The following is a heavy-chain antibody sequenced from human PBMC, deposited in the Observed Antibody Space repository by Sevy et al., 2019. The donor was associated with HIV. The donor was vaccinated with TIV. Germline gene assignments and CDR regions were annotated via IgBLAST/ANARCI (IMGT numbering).Heavy chain of an antibody. CDR3: TRGYYYDSSGYSDY. J-gene: IGHJ4*02. D-gene: IGHD3-22*01. CDR2: IRSKEYGGAT. Sequence: GGSLRLSSTGSGFTFGDYAMSWFRQAPGMGLEWVGFIRSKEYGGATEYAASVKGRFTISRDDSKSIADLQMNSLKTEDTAVYYCTRGYYYDSSGYSDYWGQGTLVTVSS. CDR1: GFTFGDYA. V-gene: IGHV3-49*03.